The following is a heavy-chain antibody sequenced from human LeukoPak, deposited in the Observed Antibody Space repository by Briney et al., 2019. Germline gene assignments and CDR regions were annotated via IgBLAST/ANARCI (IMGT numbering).Heavy chain of an antibody. Sequence: GGSLRLSCTVSGIRFNDYWMSWVRQAPGKGLEWVANIKEDGGEMYYVDSVKGRFIISRDNAKNSVYLQMNILRVEDTAVYYCAKEATYYYDKYFDYWGQGTLVTVSS. CDR1: GIRFNDYW. J-gene: IGHJ4*02. D-gene: IGHD3-22*01. CDR3: AKEATYYYDKYFDY. V-gene: IGHV3-7*01. CDR2: IKEDGGEM.